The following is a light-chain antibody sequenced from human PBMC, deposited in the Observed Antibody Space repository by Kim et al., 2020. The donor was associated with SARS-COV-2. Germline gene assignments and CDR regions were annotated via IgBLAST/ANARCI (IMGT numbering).Light chain of an antibody. J-gene: IGLJ1*01. CDR2: EVR. CDR1: SRDVGSYNL. CDR3: CSYAGSSTYV. V-gene: IGLV2-23*02. Sequence: GQSLTISCTGTSRDVGSYNLVSWYQQHPGKAPKLLIYEVRKRPSGVSNRFSGSKSGNTASLTISGLQAEDEADYYCCSYAGSSTYVFGTGTKVTVL.